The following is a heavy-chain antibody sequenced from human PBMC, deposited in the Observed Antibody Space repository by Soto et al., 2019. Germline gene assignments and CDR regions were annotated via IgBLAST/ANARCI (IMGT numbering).Heavy chain of an antibody. D-gene: IGHD3-10*01. CDR2: IWYDGSNK. CDR3: ARDSGDYFDY. Sequence: PGGSLRLSCAASVLTFSSYGMHWVRQAPGKGLEWVAVIWYDGSNKYYADSVKGRFTISRDNSKNTLYLQMNSLRAEDTAVYYCARDSGDYFDYWGQGTLVTVSS. J-gene: IGHJ4*02. CDR1: VLTFSSYG. V-gene: IGHV3-33*01.